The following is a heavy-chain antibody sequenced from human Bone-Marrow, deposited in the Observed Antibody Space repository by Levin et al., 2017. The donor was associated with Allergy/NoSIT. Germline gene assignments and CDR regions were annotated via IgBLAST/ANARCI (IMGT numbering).Heavy chain of an antibody. J-gene: IGHJ4*02. CDR1: GYIFSNYW. D-gene: IGHD4-17*01. V-gene: IGHV5-51*01. CDR3: ARLAGDYGEVDY. Sequence: GESLKISCKGSGYIFSNYWIGWVRQMPGKGLEWMGIIYPGDSDTRYSPSFQGQVTISADKSISTAYLQWNSLTASDTAIYYCARLAGDYGEVDYWGQGTLVTVSP. CDR2: IYPGDSDT.